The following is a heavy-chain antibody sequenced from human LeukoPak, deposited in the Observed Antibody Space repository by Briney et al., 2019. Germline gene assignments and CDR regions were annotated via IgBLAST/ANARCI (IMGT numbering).Heavy chain of an antibody. Sequence: GRSLRLSCAASGFTFDDYAMHWVRQAPGKGLEWVAVIWYDGSNKYYADSVKGRFTISRDNSKNTLYLQMNSLRAEDTAVYYCAREILYGDYGYFDYWGQGTLVTVSS. D-gene: IGHD4-17*01. CDR2: IWYDGSNK. CDR1: GFTFDDYA. CDR3: AREILYGDYGYFDY. J-gene: IGHJ4*02. V-gene: IGHV3-33*08.